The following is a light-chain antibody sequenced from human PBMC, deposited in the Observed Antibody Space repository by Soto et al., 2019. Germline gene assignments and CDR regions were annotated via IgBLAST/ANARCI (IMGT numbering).Light chain of an antibody. J-gene: IGKJ1*01. CDR2: GAS. Sequence: TVLTQSPGTLSLSPSERATLSCRASQNVSSNLFVWYQQPPGQAPRLLIYGASRRATGIPDRFSGSGSGTDFSLTIRRLEPDDFAVYYCQKYGNFWTFGQGTKVDIK. V-gene: IGKV3-20*01. CDR3: QKYGNFWT. CDR1: QNVSSNL.